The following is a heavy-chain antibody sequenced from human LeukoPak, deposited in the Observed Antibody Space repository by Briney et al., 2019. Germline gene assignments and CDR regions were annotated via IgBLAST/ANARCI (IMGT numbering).Heavy chain of an antibody. CDR1: GLTFSQYA. J-gene: IGHJ3*02. CDR3: ARDTVVVVTADAFDI. Sequence: GGSLRLSCAASGLTFSQYAMSWVRQAPGKGLEWVSSISGSSDSTYYADSVKGRVTISRDNAKSSLYLQMNSLRAEDTAVYYCARDTVVVVTADAFDIWGQGTMVTVSS. D-gene: IGHD2-21*02. CDR2: ISGSSDST. V-gene: IGHV3-23*01.